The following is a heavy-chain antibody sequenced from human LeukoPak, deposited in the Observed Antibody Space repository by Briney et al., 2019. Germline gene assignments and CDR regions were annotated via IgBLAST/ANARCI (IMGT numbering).Heavy chain of an antibody. CDR1: GGSISSGDYY. J-gene: IGHJ6*02. CDR3: ARDYSAPGIAAADGMDV. CDR2: IYYSGST. D-gene: IGHD6-13*01. Sequence: PSQTLSLTCTVSGGSISSGDYYWSWIRQPPGKGLEWIGYIYYSGSTYYNPSLKSRVTTSVDTSKNQFSLKLSSVTAADTAAYYCARDYSAPGIAAADGMDVWGQGTTVTVSS. V-gene: IGHV4-30-4*01.